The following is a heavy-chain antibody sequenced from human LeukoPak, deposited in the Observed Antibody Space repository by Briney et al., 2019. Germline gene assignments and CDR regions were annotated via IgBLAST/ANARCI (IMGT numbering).Heavy chain of an antibody. CDR3: ARSGYTYGPGGFDL. D-gene: IGHD5-18*01. CDR1: GFTFSSYG. J-gene: IGHJ4*02. V-gene: IGHV3-33*01. CDR2: IWYDGSNK. Sequence: GGSLRLSCAASGFTFSSYGMHWVRQAPGKGLEWVAVIWYDGSNKYYADSVKGRFTISRDNSKNTLDLQMSSLRAEDTAVYYCARSGYTYGPGGFDLWGQGTLVTVSS.